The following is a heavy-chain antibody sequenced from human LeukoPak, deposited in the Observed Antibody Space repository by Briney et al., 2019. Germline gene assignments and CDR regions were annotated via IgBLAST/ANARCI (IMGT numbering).Heavy chain of an antibody. CDR2: ISWNSGSI. J-gene: IGHJ4*02. CDR1: GFTFDDYA. D-gene: IGHD1-26*01. Sequence: GGSLRLSCAASGFTFDDYAMHWVRQAPGKGLEWVSGISWNSGSIGYADSVKGRFTVSRDNSKNTLYLQMNSLRAEDTAVYYCATYSGRNLGDYWGQGTLVTVSS. CDR3: ATYSGRNLGDY. V-gene: IGHV3-9*01.